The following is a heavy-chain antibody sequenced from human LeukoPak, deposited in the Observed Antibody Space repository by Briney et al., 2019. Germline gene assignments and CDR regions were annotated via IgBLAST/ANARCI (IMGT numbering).Heavy chain of an antibody. D-gene: IGHD2-2*01. CDR1: GFTFNSYE. Sequence: GGSLRLSCVASGFTFNSYEMHWVRQAPGKGLEWVALIRYDGTNKYYADSVKGRFTISRDNSKNTLYLQMNSLRAEDTAVYYCARDPSIVVVPAAPYGDFDYFDYWGQGALVTVSS. CDR2: IRYDGTNK. J-gene: IGHJ4*02. CDR3: ARDPSIVVVPAAPYGDFDYFDY. V-gene: IGHV3-33*08.